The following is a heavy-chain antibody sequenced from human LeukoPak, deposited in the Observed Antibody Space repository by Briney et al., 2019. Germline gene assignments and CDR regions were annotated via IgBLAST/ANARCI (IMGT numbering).Heavy chain of an antibody. CDR3: ASLDPGDAFDI. J-gene: IGHJ3*02. CDR1: GFTVSSNY. Sequence: GGSLRLSCAASGFTVSSNYMSWVRQAPGKGLEWVSVIYSGGSTYYADSVKDRFTISRDNSKNTLYLQMNSLRAEDTAVYYCASLDPGDAFDIWGQGTMVTVSS. CDR2: IYSGGST. V-gene: IGHV3-53*01.